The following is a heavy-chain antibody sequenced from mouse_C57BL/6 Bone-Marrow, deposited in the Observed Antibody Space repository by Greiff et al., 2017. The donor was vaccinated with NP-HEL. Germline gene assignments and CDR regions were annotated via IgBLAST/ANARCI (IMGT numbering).Heavy chain of an antibody. CDR2: IDPETGGT. D-gene: IGHD1-1*01. CDR1: GYTFTDYE. V-gene: IGHV1-15*01. CDR3: TSVVANWYFDV. Sequence: QVQLQQSGAELVRPGASVTLSCKASGYTFTDYEMHWVKQTPVHGLEWIGAIDPETGGTAYNQKFKGKAILTADKSSSTAYMELRSLTSEDSAVYYCTSVVANWYFDVWGTGTTVTVSS. J-gene: IGHJ1*03.